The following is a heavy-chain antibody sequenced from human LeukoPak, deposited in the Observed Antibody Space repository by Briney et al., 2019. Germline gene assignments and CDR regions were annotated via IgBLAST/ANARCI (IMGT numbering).Heavy chain of an antibody. V-gene: IGHV3-74*01. Sequence: RGSLRLSCAASGFIISDYWMHWVRQAPGQGPVWLSLITGDGSYTIYAGSVKGRFTVSRDNAKNTLYLQMNSLRAEDTAVYYCARDGVATTPFDYWGQGILVTVAS. CDR2: ITGDGSYT. CDR1: GFIISDYW. J-gene: IGHJ4*02. D-gene: IGHD5-24*01. CDR3: ARDGVATTPFDY.